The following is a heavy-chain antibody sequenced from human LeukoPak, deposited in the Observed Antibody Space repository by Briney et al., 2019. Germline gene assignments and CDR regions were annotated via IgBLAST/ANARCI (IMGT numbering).Heavy chain of an antibody. CDR2: ISSRGDYT. CDR1: GFTFRDYW. J-gene: IGHJ4*02. V-gene: IGHV3-11*06. Sequence: PGGSLRLSCAASGFTFRDYWMSWIRQAPGKGLEWVSYISSRGDYTNYADSVKGRFTISRDNSTNTLYLQMNSLRAEDTAMYYCAKDPRFQGSSGYFDYWGQGTLVTVSS. CDR3: AKDPRFQGSSGYFDY. D-gene: IGHD3-22*01.